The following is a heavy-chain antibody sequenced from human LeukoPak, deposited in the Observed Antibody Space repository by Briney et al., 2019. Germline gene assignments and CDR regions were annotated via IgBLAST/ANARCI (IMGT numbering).Heavy chain of an antibody. CDR2: INPNSGGT. CDR1: GYTFTGYY. D-gene: IGHD6-13*01. CDR3: ARDRTDSSSWYYYYYYMDV. J-gene: IGHJ6*03. Sequence: ASVKVSCKASGYTFTGYYMHWVRQAPGQGLEWMGWINPNSGGTNYAQKFQGRVTMTRDTSISTAYMELSRLRSDDTAVYYCARDRTDSSSWYYYYYYMDVWGKGTTVTISS. V-gene: IGHV1-2*02.